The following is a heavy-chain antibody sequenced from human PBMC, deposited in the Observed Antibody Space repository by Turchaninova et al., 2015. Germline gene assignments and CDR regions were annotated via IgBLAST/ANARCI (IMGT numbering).Heavy chain of an antibody. J-gene: IGHJ2*01. CDR1: GFNFRSYW. CDR3: ARGYWNFDL. CDR2: KKGDGSEK. Sequence: QLVESGGGLVQPGVSLSLSCAASGFNFRSYWISWVRQAPGRGREWVAKKKGDGSEKDYEDSGKGRFTIDRDNAKNSLYVQMNSLRVEDTAVYYCARGYWNFDLWGRGTLVTASS. V-gene: IGHV3-7*01.